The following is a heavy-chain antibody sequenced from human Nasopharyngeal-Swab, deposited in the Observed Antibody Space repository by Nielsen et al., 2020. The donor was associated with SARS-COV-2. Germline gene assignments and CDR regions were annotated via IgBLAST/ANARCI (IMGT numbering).Heavy chain of an antibody. Sequence: WIRQPPGKGLEWVAVISYDGSNKYYADSVKGRFTISRDNSKNTLYLQMNSLRAEDTAVYYCAKGGCSGGSCYHDYYYYGMDVWGQGTTVTVSS. D-gene: IGHD2-15*01. CDR3: AKGGCSGGSCYHDYYYYGMDV. J-gene: IGHJ6*02. V-gene: IGHV3-30*18. CDR2: ISYDGSNK.